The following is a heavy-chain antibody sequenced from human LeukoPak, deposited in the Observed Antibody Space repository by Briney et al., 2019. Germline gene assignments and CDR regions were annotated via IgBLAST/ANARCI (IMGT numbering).Heavy chain of an antibody. J-gene: IGHJ4*02. CDR1: GFTFSSYV. V-gene: IGHV3-33*01. CDR2: IWYDGSNK. CDR3: ARAYQVGATFLDY. Sequence: PGGSLRLSCAASGFTFSSYVMHWVRQAPGKGLEWVAVIWYDGSNKYYADSVKGRFTISRDNSKNTLYLQMNSLRAEDTAVYYCARAYQVGATFLDYWGQGTLVTVSS. D-gene: IGHD1-26*01.